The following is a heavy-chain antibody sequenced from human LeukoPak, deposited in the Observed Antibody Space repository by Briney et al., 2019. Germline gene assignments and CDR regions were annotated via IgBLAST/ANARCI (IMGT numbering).Heavy chain of an antibody. J-gene: IGHJ6*03. CDR3: ARGGMYGSSSYYYYMDV. D-gene: IGHD6-6*01. CDR2: IKSDGSST. V-gene: IGHV3-74*01. CDR1: GFTFSTYW. Sequence: GGSLRLSCAASGFTFSTYWMHWVRQAPGKGLVWVSRIKSDGSSTNYADSVKGRFTISRDNAKNTLYLQMNSLRAEDTAVYYCARGGMYGSSSYYYYMDVWGKGTTVTVSS.